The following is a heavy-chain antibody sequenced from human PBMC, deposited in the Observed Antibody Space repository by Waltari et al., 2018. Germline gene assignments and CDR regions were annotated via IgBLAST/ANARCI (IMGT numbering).Heavy chain of an antibody. CDR2: ISSFGTT. V-gene: IGHV3-48*04. J-gene: IGHJ6*03. CDR1: GFTFSRYN. D-gene: IGHD3-10*01. CDR3: ARAKTGDYYYYYMDV. Sequence: EVQLVESGGGLVQPGGSLRLPCAAPGFTFSRYNRKWCRQAPGKGLEGLSYISSFGTTDYADSVKGRFTISRDNADNSLSLQMNSLRAEDTAVYYCARAKTGDYYYYYMDVWGKGTTVTISS.